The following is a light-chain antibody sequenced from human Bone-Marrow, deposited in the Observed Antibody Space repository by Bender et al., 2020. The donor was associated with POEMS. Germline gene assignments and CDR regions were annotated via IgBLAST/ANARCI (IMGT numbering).Light chain of an antibody. CDR2: RNN. CDR3: SSYANDSVI. V-gene: IGLV1-47*01. J-gene: IGLJ2*01. Sequence: QSVLTQPPSASGTPGQRVTISCSGGSSNIKSNFVYWYQHVPGTAPKLLIFRNNLRPSGVSNRFSGSKSGNTASLTISGLQAGDEAHYYCSSYANDSVIFGGGTKVTVL. CDR1: SSNIKSNF.